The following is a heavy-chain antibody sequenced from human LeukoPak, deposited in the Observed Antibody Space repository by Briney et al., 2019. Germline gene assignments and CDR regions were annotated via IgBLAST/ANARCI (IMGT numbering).Heavy chain of an antibody. V-gene: IGHV1-2*02. J-gene: IGHJ4*02. CDR1: GCTFTGYY. D-gene: IGHD2-21*01. Sequence: ASVKVSCKASGCTFTGYYMHWVRQAPGQGLEWMGWINPNSGGTKYAQKFQGRLTMTRDTSISTAYMELSRLRSDDTALYYCARDLAYCGGDCYSLVDFWGQGTLVTVSS. CDR3: ARDLAYCGGDCYSLVDF. CDR2: INPNSGGT.